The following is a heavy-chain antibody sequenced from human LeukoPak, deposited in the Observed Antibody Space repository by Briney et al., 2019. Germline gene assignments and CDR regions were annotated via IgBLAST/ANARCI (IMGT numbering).Heavy chain of an antibody. CDR3: ARVMDSSGYYDYYYGMDV. CDR1: GGTFSSYA. D-gene: IGHD3-22*01. CDR2: IIPIFGTA. Sequence: GASVKVSYKASGGTFSSYAISWVRQAPGQGLEWMGGIIPIFGTANYAQKFQGRVTITADESTSTAYMELSSLRSEDTAVYYCARVMDSSGYYDYYYGMDVWGQGTTVTVSS. J-gene: IGHJ6*02. V-gene: IGHV1-69*13.